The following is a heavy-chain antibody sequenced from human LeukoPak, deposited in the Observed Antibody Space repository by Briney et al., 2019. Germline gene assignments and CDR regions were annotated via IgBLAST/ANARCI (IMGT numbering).Heavy chain of an antibody. CDR1: GYSFTSYW. Sequence: PGESLKISCKGSGYSFTSYWIGWVRQMPGKGLEWMGLIYPGDSDIRYSPSFQGQVTISADKSISTAYLQWSRLKASDSAMYYCARYGMTAVTTTGLDYWGQGALVTVSS. J-gene: IGHJ4*02. V-gene: IGHV5-51*01. CDR3: ARYGMTAVTTTGLDY. D-gene: IGHD4-11*01. CDR2: IYPGDSDI.